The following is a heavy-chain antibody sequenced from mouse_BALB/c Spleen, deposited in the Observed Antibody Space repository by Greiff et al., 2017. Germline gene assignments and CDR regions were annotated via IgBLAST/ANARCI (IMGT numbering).Heavy chain of an antibody. V-gene: IGHV1-54*01. J-gene: IGHJ2*01. CDR3: ARGLYGSSPFDY. CDR2: IDPYYGGT. D-gene: IGHD1-1*01. CDR1: GYAFTNYL. Sequence: QVQLQQSGAELVRPGTSVKVSCKASGYAFTNYLIEWVKQRPGQGLEWIGNIDPYYGGTSYNQKFKGKATLTVDKSSSTAYMQLKSLTSEDSAVYYCARGLYGSSPFDYWGQGTTLTVSS.